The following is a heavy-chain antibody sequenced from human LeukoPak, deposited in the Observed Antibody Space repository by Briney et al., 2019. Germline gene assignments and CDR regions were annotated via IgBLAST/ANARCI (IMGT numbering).Heavy chain of an antibody. J-gene: IGHJ3*02. D-gene: IGHD4-17*01. Sequence: SETLSLTCAVSDDSFSSHYWTWIRQPPGKGLEWIGHISYIGSTNYNPSLKSRVTISIDTSRNKFSLRLSSVTAADTAVYYCARDLVTVTKGFDIWGQGTMVSVSS. CDR1: DDSFSSHY. V-gene: IGHV4-59*11. CDR2: ISYIGST. CDR3: ARDLVTVTKGFDI.